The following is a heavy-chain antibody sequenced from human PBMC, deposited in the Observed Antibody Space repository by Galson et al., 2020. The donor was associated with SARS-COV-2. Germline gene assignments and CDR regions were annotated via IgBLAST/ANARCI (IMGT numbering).Heavy chain of an antibody. CDR2: IGTSSSPI. J-gene: IGHJ6*02. CDR3: AKGRGSFYGSGIGSYIMDV. Sequence: GGSLRLSCAASGFTFNTYSINWIRQGPGKGLEWLSYIGTSSSPIYYADSVKGRFTISRDDAKNSLYLQMNSLRDEDTAVYYCAKGRGSFYGSGIGSYIMDVWGQGTTVTVSS. CDR1: GFTFNTYS. D-gene: IGHD3-10*01. V-gene: IGHV3-48*02.